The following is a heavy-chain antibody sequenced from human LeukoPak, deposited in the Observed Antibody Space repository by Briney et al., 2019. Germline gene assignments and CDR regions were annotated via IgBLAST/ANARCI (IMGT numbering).Heavy chain of an antibody. D-gene: IGHD1-26*01. CDR3: ARGPTRVGADLIDY. V-gene: IGHV4-59*08. CDR1: GASIRSDY. CDR2: IYNSGST. Sequence: PSETLSLTCIVPGASIRSDYWTWIRQPPGKGLEWIGSIYNSGSTNCNPSLKSRVTISIDTSNNQFSLKLSSVTAADTAVYYCARGPTRVGADLIDYWGQGTLVTVSS. J-gene: IGHJ4*02.